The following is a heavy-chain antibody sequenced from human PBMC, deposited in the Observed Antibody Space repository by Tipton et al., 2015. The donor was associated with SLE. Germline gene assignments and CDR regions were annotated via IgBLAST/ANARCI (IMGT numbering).Heavy chain of an antibody. J-gene: IGHJ6*03. V-gene: IGHV4-38-2*02. Sequence: TLSLTCTVSGYSISSGYYWGWIRQPPGKGLEWIGSFSHSGSTYYNASLKSRVTISVDTSKNQFSLKLSSVTAADTAVYYCARTSTYYDFWSGSYYYYYYMDVWGKGTTVTVSS. CDR1: GYSISSGYY. CDR3: ARTSTYYDFWSGSYYYYYYMDV. CDR2: FSHSGST. D-gene: IGHD3-3*01.